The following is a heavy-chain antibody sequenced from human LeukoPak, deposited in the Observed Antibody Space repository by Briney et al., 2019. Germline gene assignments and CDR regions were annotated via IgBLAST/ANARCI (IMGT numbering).Heavy chain of an antibody. J-gene: IGHJ3*02. CDR2: IGDSSRSI. V-gene: IGHV3-21*01. CDR3: ARDDAFDI. Sequence: GSLRLSCAASGFTFSPYAMNWVRQAPGKGLEWVSSIGDSSRSIFYADSVKGRFTISRDNAKNSLYLQMNSLRAEDTAVYYCARDDAFDIWGQGTMVTVSS. CDR1: GFTFSPYA.